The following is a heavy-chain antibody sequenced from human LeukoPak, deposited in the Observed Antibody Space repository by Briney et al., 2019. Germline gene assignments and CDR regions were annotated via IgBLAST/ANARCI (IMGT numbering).Heavy chain of an antibody. CDR3: ACLTTADAFDI. CDR2: IYDSGST. CDR1: GGSISSYY. D-gene: IGHD3-22*01. J-gene: IGHJ3*02. Sequence: SETLSLTCTVSGGSISSYYWSWIRQPPGKGLEWIGYIYDSGSTNYNPSLKSRVTISVDTSKNQFSLKLSSVTAADTAVYCCACLTTADAFDIWGQGTMVTVSS. V-gene: IGHV4-59*01.